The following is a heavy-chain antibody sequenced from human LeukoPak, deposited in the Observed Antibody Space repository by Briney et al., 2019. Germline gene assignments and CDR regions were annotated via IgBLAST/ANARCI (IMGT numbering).Heavy chain of an antibody. CDR1: GYTLTDYY. J-gene: IGHJ4*02. V-gene: IGHV1-2*02. CDR3: ARDWRGSYFPDF. CDR2: INPNSGDT. Sequence: ASVKVSCKASGYTLTDYYMHWVRQAPGQGLEWMGWINPNSGDTNYAQKFQGRVTMTRDTTISTAYMELSRLTSDDTAIYYCARDWRGSYFPDFWGQGTLVTVSS. D-gene: IGHD1-26*01.